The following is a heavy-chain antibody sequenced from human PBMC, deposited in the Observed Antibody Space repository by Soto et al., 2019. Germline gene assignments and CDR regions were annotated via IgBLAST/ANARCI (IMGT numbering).Heavy chain of an antibody. CDR3: ANAGAPGAFDI. CDR2: INSDGSST. CDR1: GFTFSSYW. J-gene: IGHJ3*02. Sequence: SLRLSCAASGFTFSSYWMHWVRQAPGKGLVWVSRINSDGSSTSYADSVKGRFTISRDNAKNTLYLQMNSLRAEDTVVYYCANAGAPGAFDIWGRGTMVTVSS. V-gene: IGHV3-74*01. D-gene: IGHD1-26*01.